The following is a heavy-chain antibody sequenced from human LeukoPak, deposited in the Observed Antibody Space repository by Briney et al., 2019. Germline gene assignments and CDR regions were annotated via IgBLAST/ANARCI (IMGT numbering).Heavy chain of an antibody. V-gene: IGHV3-23*01. CDR1: GFSFSSYG. J-gene: IGHJ4*02. Sequence: GGSLRLSCAASGFSFSSYGMNWVRQAPGKGLEWVSTISGIGGSTYYADSVKGRFTISRDNSKNTLYVQINCLRAEDTAVYYCAKDYGSSSNRYFFDCWGQGTLVTVSS. CDR3: AKDYGSSSNRYFFDC. CDR2: ISGIGGST. D-gene: IGHD2-2*01.